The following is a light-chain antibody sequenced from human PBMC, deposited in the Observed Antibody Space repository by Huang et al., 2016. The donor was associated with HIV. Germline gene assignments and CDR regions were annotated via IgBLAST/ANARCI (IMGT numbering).Light chain of an antibody. CDR1: QGINNY. CDR3: LQYKTYPIT. V-gene: IGKV1-5*01. CDR2: VAS. J-gene: IGKJ4*01. Sequence: DIQMTQSPSTLSASVRDRVTITCRASQGINNYLAWYQHKPGKDPKLLIFVASNLQDEVPARFSGSGSGTDFTLTISSLQPDDFATYYCLQYKTYPITFGGGTKVEIK.